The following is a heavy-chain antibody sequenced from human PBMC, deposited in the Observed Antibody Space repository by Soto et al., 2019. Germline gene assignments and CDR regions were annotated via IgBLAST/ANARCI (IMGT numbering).Heavy chain of an antibody. CDR1: GGSISSYY. CDR2: IYYSGST. V-gene: IGHV4-59*01. D-gene: IGHD2-2*01. Sequence: SEPLSLNCTVSGGSISSYYWSWIQKPPGKGLEWIGYIYYSGSTNYNPSLKSRVTISVDTSKNQFSLKLSSVTAADTAVYYCARDGRYCSSTSCYEVAFDIWGQGTMATVSS. J-gene: IGHJ3*02. CDR3: ARDGRYCSSTSCYEVAFDI.